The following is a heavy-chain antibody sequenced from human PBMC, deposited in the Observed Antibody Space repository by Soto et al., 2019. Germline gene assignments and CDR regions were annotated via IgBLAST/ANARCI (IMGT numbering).Heavy chain of an antibody. D-gene: IGHD3-16*01. CDR3: ARTLRFYYYGMDV. CDR1: GGSISSGGYS. J-gene: IGHJ6*02. V-gene: IGHV4-30-2*01. CDR2: IYHSGST. Sequence: SETMSLTCAVSGGSISSGGYSWSWIRQPPGKGLERIGYIYHSGSTYYNPSLKSRVTISVDRSKNQFSLKLSSVTAADTAVYYCARTLRFYYYGMDVWGQGTTVTVSS.